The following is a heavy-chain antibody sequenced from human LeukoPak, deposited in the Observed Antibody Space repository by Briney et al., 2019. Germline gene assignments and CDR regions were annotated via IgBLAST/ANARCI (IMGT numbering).Heavy chain of an antibody. D-gene: IGHD2-2*01. Sequence: GASVNVSCKASGYTFTTYDMHWVRQAPGQGLEWMGIIFPSGGSTSYAQKFQGRITVTRDTSTSTVYMELRSLRSEDTAVYYCVRGVVPAAMSTWFAPWGQGTLVTVSS. CDR1: GYTFTTYD. CDR2: IFPSGGST. CDR3: VRGVVPAAMSTWFAP. V-gene: IGHV1-46*01. J-gene: IGHJ5*02.